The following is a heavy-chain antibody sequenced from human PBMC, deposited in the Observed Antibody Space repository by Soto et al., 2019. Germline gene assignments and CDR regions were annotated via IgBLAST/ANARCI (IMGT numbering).Heavy chain of an antibody. V-gene: IGHV1-69*08. D-gene: IGHD6-13*01. J-gene: IGHJ4*02. CDR3: ARDVIAAAASDY. CDR1: GGTFSSYT. CDR2: IIPILGIA. Sequence: QVQLVQSGAEVKKPGSSVKVSCKASGGTFSSYTISWVRQAPGQGLEWMGRIIPILGIANYAQKFQGRVTITAEKSTSTAYMELSSLRSEDTAVYYCARDVIAAAASDYWGQGTLVTVSS.